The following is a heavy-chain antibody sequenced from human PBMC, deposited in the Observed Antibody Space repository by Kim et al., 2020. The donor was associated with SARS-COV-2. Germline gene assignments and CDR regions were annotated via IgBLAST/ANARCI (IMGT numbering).Heavy chain of an antibody. V-gene: IGHV3-49*03. CDR2: IRSKRYGETT. J-gene: IGHJ4*02. CDR1: GLNFGDYA. Sequence: GGSLRLSCTTSGLNFGDYAMSWFRQAPGKGLEWVAFIRSKRYGETTEYAASVKGRFTISRDDTKTIAYLQMNGLKTEDTVVYYGTSGPYYYDSAAYYHDYWGQGTLVTVSS. CDR3: TSGPYYYDSAAYYHDY. D-gene: IGHD3-22*01.